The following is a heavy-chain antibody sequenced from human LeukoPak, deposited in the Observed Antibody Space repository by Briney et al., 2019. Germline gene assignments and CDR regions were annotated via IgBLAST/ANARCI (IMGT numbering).Heavy chain of an antibody. J-gene: IGHJ6*03. CDR1: GFTFSSYW. Sequence: GGSLRLSCAASGFTFSSYWMSWVRQAPGKGLEWVANIKQDGSEKYYVDSVKGRFTISRDNAKNSLYLQMNSLRAEDTAVYYCARDPVAARPNYYYMDVWGKGTTATVSS. D-gene: IGHD6-6*01. V-gene: IGHV3-7*01. CDR2: IKQDGSEK. CDR3: ARDPVAARPNYYYMDV.